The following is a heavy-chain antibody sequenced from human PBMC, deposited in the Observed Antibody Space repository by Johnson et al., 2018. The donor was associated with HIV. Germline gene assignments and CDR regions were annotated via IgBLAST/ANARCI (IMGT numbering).Heavy chain of an antibody. J-gene: IGHJ3*02. CDR2: ISYDGSNK. V-gene: IGHV3-30*04. D-gene: IGHD3-22*01. CDR1: RFTFSTYA. Sequence: QVQLVESGGGVVQPGRSLRLSCAASRFTFSTYAMHWVRQAPGKGLEWLAVISYDGSNKYYADSVKGRFTISRDNAKNSLYLQMNSLRAEDTAVYYCARMWLHAFDIWGQGTMVTVSS. CDR3: ARMWLHAFDI.